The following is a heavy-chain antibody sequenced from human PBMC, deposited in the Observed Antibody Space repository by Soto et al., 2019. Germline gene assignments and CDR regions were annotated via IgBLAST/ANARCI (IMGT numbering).Heavy chain of an antibody. J-gene: IGHJ6*03. V-gene: IGHV1-18*01. D-gene: IGHD3-3*01. CDR3: ARATIQSIYYYYYYMDV. CDR2: ISAYNGNT. CDR1: GYTFTSYG. Sequence: ASVKVSCKASGYTFTSYGISWVRQAPGQGLEWMGWISAYNGNTNYAQKLQGRVTMTTDTSTSTAYMELRSLRSDDTAVYYCARATIQSIYYYYYYMDVWGKGTTVTVS.